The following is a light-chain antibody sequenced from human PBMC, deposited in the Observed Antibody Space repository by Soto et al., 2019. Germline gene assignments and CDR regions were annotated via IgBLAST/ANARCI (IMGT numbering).Light chain of an antibody. CDR3: SSSTSASTLLYL. CDR2: GVT. J-gene: IGLJ1*01. CDR1: SSDVGGYNY. V-gene: IGLV2-14*01. Sequence: QAVVTQPASVSGSPGQSITISCTGTSSDVGGYNYVSWYQQHPGIAPKLLIYGVTNRPSGVSPRFSGSKSGNTASLTISGLQAEDEADYHCSSSTSASTLLYLFGTGTKVTVL.